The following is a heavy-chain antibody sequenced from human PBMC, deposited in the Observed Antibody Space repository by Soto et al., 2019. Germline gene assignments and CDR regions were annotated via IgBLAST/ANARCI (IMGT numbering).Heavy chain of an antibody. CDR3: ARVKSGFSFDY. Sequence: QVQLVQSGAEVKKPGASVKVSCKASGYTFTSYDINWIRQAPGQGLEWMGFMSPHDDNTGSAQKFQGRVTMTRSISTGTVYMELSSLRSEDTAVYYCARVKSGFSFDYWGQGTLVTVSS. V-gene: IGHV1-8*01. J-gene: IGHJ4*02. CDR1: GYTFTSYD. CDR2: MSPHDDNT. D-gene: IGHD3-3*01.